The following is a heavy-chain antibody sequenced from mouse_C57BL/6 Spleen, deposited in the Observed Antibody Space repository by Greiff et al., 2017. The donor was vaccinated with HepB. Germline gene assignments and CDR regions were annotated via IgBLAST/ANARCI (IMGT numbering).Heavy chain of an antibody. J-gene: IGHJ4*01. CDR3: ARSGDYYAMDY. D-gene: IGHD3-1*01. CDR2: IYPGGGYT. V-gene: IGHV1-63*01. CDR1: GYTFTNYW. Sequence: VMLVESGAELVRPGTSVKMSCKASGYTFTNYWIGWAKQRPGHGLEWIGDIYPGGGYTNYNEKFKGKATLTADKSSSTAYMQFSSLTSEDSAIYYCARSGDYYAMDYWGQGTSVTVSS.